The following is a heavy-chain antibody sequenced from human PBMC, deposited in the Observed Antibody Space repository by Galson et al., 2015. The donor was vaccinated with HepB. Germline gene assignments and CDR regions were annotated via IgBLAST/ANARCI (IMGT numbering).Heavy chain of an antibody. D-gene: IGHD1-26*01. V-gene: IGHV3-23*01. CDR3: AKDVGSYPLLWYFDL. J-gene: IGHJ2*01. CDR2: ISASGGST. CDR1: GFTFSNYA. Sequence: SLRLSCAASGFTFSNYALTWVRQAPGRGLEWVSSISASGGSTYYADSVKGRFTISRDNSKNTLYLQMNSLRADDTAVFYCAKDVGSYPLLWYFDLWGRGTLVTVSS.